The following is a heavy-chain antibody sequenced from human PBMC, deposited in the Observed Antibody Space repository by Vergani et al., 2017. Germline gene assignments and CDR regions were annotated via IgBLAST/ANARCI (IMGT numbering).Heavy chain of an antibody. Sequence: QVKLQESGPGLVKPSETLSLTCTVSGASVNSYYWSWIRQPPGKGLEWIGSVSFRGDTLYDPSVKGRMTISLNTSSNQFSLYLTSVSAADTAVYYCARSRIYYGAGSPDYWGQGTLVTVSS. J-gene: IGHJ4*02. V-gene: IGHV4-59*02. D-gene: IGHD3-10*01. CDR3: ARSRIYYGAGSPDY. CDR2: VSFRGDT. CDR1: GASVNSYY.